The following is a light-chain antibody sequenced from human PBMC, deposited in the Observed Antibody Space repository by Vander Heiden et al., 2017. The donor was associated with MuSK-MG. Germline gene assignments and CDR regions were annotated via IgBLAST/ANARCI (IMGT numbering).Light chain of an antibody. CDR2: GAS. CDR1: QSVSNN. V-gene: IGKV3-15*01. J-gene: IGKJ4*01. Sequence: ETVMTQSPAILSVSPGERATLSCRAGQSVSNNLAGYQQKPGQAPRLLIYGASTRAAGIPARFSGSGSGTEFTLTINSLQSEDFAVYYCQQYNNWPLTFGGGTKVEIK. CDR3: QQYNNWPLT.